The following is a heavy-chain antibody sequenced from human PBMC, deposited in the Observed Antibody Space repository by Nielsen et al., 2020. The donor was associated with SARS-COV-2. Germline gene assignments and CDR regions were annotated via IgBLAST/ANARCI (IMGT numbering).Heavy chain of an antibody. Sequence: GESLKISCAASGFTFSSYWMSWVRQAPGKGLEWVANIKQDGSEKYYVDSVKGRFTISRDNAKNSLYLQMNSLRVEDTAISFCAKDAVVRGDAYDIWGQGTVVTVSS. D-gene: IGHD3-10*01. CDR1: GFTFSSYW. J-gene: IGHJ3*02. CDR2: IKQDGSEK. CDR3: AKDAVVRGDAYDI. V-gene: IGHV3-7*03.